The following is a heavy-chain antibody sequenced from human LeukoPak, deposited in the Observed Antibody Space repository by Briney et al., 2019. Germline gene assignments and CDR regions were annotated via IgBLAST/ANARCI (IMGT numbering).Heavy chain of an antibody. D-gene: IGHD6-13*01. V-gene: IGHV2-70*11. CDR1: GFSLSTSGMC. Sequence: ESGPTVVKPTQTLTLTCTFSGFSLSTSGMCMSWIRQPPGKALEWLARIDWDDDKYYSTSLKTRLTISKDTSKNQVVLTMTNMDPVDTATYYCARERIAAADFDYWGQGTLVTVSS. CDR3: ARERIAAADFDY. CDR2: IDWDDDK. J-gene: IGHJ4*02.